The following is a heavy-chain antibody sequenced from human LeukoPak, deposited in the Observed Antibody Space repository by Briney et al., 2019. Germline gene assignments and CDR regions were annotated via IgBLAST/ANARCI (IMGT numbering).Heavy chain of an antibody. Sequence: GASVKVSCKASVYTFTSYDINWVRQATGQGLEWMGWMNPNSGNTGYAQKFQGRDTMTRNTSISTAYMELSSLRSEDTAVYYCARGGRSVRRYDFWSGYPKPFDYWGQGTLVTVSS. CDR2: MNPNSGNT. J-gene: IGHJ4*02. D-gene: IGHD3-3*01. V-gene: IGHV1-8*01. CDR1: VYTFTSYD. CDR3: ARGGRSVRRYDFWSGYPKPFDY.